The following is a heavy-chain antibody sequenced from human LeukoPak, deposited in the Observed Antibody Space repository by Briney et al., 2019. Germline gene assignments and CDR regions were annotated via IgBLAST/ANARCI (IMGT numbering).Heavy chain of an antibody. J-gene: IGHJ4*02. CDR2: ISSSGSTI. Sequence: GGSLRLSCAASGFTFSDYYVSWIRQAPGKGLEWVSYISSSGSTIYYADSVKGRFTISRDNAKNSLYLQMNSLRAEDTAVYYCASPGSYYYDSSGYYYDYWGQGTLVTVSS. CDR3: ASPGSYYYDSSGYYYDY. D-gene: IGHD3-22*01. CDR1: GFTFSDYY. V-gene: IGHV3-11*01.